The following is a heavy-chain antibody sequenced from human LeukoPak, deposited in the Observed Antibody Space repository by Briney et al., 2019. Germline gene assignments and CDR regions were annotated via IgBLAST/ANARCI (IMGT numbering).Heavy chain of an antibody. Sequence: GESLKISCKGSGYSFTNYWIGWVRQMPGKGLEWMGIIYPGDSETKYSPSFQGQVTISADKSISTAYLQWSSLKASDTAMYYCARHFPGIAAAGPFDYWGQGTLVTVSS. J-gene: IGHJ4*02. CDR3: ARHFPGIAAAGPFDY. V-gene: IGHV5-51*01. CDR1: GYSFTNYW. D-gene: IGHD6-13*01. CDR2: IYPGDSET.